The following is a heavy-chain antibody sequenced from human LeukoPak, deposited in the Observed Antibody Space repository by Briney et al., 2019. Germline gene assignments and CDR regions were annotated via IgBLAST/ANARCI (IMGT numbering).Heavy chain of an antibody. CDR3: ARDWFHAIDY. J-gene: IGHJ4*02. D-gene: IGHD2/OR15-2a*01. V-gene: IGHV3-53*01. CDR2: TYSNGRT. Sequence: GGSLRLSCAASGFTVSSNYMSWVRQAPGKGLEWVSVTYSNGRTYYADSVKGRFTISRDISKNTLYLQMNSLRAEDTAVYYCARDWFHAIDYWGQGTLVTVSS. CDR1: GFTVSSNY.